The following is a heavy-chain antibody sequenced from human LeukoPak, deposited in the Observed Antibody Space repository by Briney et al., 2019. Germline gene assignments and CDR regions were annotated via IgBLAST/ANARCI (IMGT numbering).Heavy chain of an antibody. Sequence: GGSLRLSCAASGFTFSTYSMNWVRQAPGKGLEWVSYISSGSRTIYYADSVKGRFTISRDNAKNSLYLQMNRLRAEDTAVYFCARDDDDYSNSGPLDYWGQGTLVTVSS. V-gene: IGHV3-48*01. CDR3: ARDDDDYSNSGPLDY. CDR1: GFTFSTYS. D-gene: IGHD4-11*01. CDR2: ISSGSRTI. J-gene: IGHJ4*02.